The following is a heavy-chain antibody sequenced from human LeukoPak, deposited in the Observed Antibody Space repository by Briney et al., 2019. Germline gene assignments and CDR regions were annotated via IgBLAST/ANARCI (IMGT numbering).Heavy chain of an antibody. CDR3: ARAVSRQQLDY. CDR2: IYYSGST. D-gene: IGHD6-13*01. V-gene: IGHV4-61*08. CDR1: GGSISSGDYY. Sequence: PSETLSLTCTVSGGSISSGDYYWSWIRQPPGKGLEWIGYIYYSGSTNYNPSLKSRVTISVDTSKNQFSLKLSSVTAADTAVYYCARAVSRQQLDYWGQGTLVTVSS. J-gene: IGHJ4*02.